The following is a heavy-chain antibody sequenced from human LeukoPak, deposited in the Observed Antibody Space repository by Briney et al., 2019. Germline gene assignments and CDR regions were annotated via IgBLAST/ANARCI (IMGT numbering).Heavy chain of an antibody. CDR3: ARDSRTLMDIVVVVAAARLHPLGV. Sequence: ASVKVSCKASGYTFTSYYMHWVRQAPGQGLEWRGLINPSGGSTSYAQKFQGRVTMTRDTSTSTVYMELSSLRSEDTAVYYCARDSRTLMDIVVVVAAARLHPLGVWGQGTTVTVSS. V-gene: IGHV1-46*01. D-gene: IGHD2-15*01. CDR1: GYTFTSYY. J-gene: IGHJ6*02. CDR2: INPSGGST.